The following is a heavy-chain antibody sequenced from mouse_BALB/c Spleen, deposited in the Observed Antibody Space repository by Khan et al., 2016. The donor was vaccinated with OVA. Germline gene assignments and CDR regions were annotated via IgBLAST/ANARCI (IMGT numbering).Heavy chain of an antibody. V-gene: IGHV1-4*01. CDR2: INPSNSDT. CDR3: EREATYYSSDDGMDY. CDR1: GYTFTSYT. D-gene: IGHD1-2*01. J-gene: IGHJ3*01. Sequence: QIQLKQSGAELTRPGATVKMSCKASGYTFTSYTMHWIKQRPGQGLEWIGWINPSNSDTNYNQKFKDKATLSVDNSSSTAYLQLSSLTYEDSEVYSREREATYYSSDDGMDYWGQGTLVTVSA.